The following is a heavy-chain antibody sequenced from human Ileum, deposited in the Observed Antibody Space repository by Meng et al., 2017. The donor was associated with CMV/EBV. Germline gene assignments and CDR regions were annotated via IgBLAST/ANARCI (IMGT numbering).Heavy chain of an antibody. CDR2: MDYTGSF. V-gene: IGHV4-39*07. Sequence: QLQEPGPAVVKPAETLAYTCSVSGGALGRNHYYWAWVRQAPGKGLEGIGSMDYTGSFFYNTSLESRAITSMDTSKNLFSVKLTFVTAADTAVYFWVSDRSISWFYYWGQGILVTVSS. J-gene: IGHJ4*02. D-gene: IGHD6-6*01. CDR1: GGALGRNHYY. CDR3: VSDRSISWFYY.